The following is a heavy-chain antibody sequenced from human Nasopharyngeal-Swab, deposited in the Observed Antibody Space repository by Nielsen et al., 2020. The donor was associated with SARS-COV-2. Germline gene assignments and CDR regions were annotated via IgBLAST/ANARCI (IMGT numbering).Heavy chain of an antibody. Sequence: GGSLRLSCAAYGFAFSAYTMNWVRQAPGKGLEWVSSISGSGSSRYYAASLKGRFTISRDNAQNSLFLQINSLTAEDTAFYFCVIGDRRDYWGLGTLVTVSS. CDR2: ISGSGSSR. CDR1: GFAFSAYT. CDR3: VIGDRRDY. J-gene: IGHJ4*02. V-gene: IGHV3-21*01.